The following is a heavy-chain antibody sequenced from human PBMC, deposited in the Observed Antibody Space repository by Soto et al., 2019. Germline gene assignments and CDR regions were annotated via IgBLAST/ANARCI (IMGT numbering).Heavy chain of an antibody. Sequence: QVQLQESGPGLVKASQTLSLICSVSGESISSGGYYWSWIRHHPGKGLEWIGYIYDSESAYYNPSLRRRVXIXMHXSKNHFAMKLSSVTAADTAVYYCARASSSSSAADYWGQGTLITVSS. CDR1: GESISSGGYY. V-gene: IGHV4-31*03. CDR2: IYDSESA. J-gene: IGHJ4*02. D-gene: IGHD6-6*01. CDR3: ARASSSSSAADY.